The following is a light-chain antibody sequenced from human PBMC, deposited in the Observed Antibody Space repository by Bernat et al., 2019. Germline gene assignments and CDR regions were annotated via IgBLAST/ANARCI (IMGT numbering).Light chain of an antibody. CDR2: RNN. Sequence: QAGLTQPPSVSKGLRQTATPTCSGNSNNVGNEGAAWLQQHQGHPPKLLSYRNNNRPSGISERFSASRSGNTASLTITGLQPEDEADYYCSAWDNSLTLWVFGGGTKLTVL. J-gene: IGLJ3*02. CDR3: SAWDNSLTLWV. CDR1: SNNVGNEG. V-gene: IGLV10-54*04.